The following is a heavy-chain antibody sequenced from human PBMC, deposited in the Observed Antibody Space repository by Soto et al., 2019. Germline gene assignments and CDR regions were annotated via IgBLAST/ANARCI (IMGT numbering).Heavy chain of an antibody. CDR3: ARAKGIAVGGTPGGMDV. CDR2: INPSGGST. V-gene: IGHV1-46*01. J-gene: IGHJ6*02. D-gene: IGHD6-19*01. CDR1: GYTFTSYY. Sequence: ASVKVSCKASGYTFTSYYMHWVRQAPGQGLEWMGIINPSGGSTSYAQKFQGRATMTRDTSTSTVYMELSSLRSEDTAVYYCARAKGIAVGGTPGGMDVWGQGSTVTVSS.